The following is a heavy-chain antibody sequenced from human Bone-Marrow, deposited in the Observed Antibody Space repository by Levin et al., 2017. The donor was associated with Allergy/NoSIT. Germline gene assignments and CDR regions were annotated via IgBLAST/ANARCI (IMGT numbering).Heavy chain of an antibody. D-gene: IGHD3-22*01. Sequence: GESLKISCAASGFTVSNPYMSWVRQAPGKGLEWVSVISTGDSTYYADSVKGRFTISRDNSKNTLFLQMNSLRAEDTAVYYCARVRSYFDSDHYLRGYYFDYWGQGTLVTVSS. CDR1: GFTVSNPY. J-gene: IGHJ4*02. V-gene: IGHV3-53*01. CDR2: ISTGDST. CDR3: ARVRSYFDSDHYLRGYYFDY.